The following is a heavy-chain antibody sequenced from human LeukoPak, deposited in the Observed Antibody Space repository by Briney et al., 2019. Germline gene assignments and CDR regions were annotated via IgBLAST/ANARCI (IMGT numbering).Heavy chain of an antibody. CDR3: ARAEIYYDSSGYTRGAFDI. J-gene: IGHJ3*02. V-gene: IGHV3-74*01. Sequence: PGGSLRLSCAASGFSFSSYWMHWVRQAPGKGLVWVSHINLDGSSTSYADSVKGRFTISRDNAKNTLYLHMNSLRAEDTAVYYCARAEIYYDSSGYTRGAFDIWGQGTMVTVSS. CDR2: INLDGSST. D-gene: IGHD3-22*01. CDR1: GFSFSSYW.